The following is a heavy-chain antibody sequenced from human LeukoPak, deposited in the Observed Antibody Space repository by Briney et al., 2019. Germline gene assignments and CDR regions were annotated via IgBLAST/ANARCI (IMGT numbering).Heavy chain of an antibody. J-gene: IGHJ4*02. CDR1: GGSISGTNW. D-gene: IGHD1-26*01. V-gene: IGHV4-4*02. CDR2: ISLRGLT. Sequence: PSETLSFTCGVSGGSISGTNWWSWVRQPPGQGLEWIGEISLRGLTNYNPSLRSRLTMSLDESKNQVSLNLTSVTAADTAVYYCSRESGPFSPFGFWGQGTLVSVHS. CDR3: SRESGPFSPFGF.